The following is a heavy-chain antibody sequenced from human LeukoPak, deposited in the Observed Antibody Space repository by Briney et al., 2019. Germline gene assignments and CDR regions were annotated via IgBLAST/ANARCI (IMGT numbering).Heavy chain of an antibody. J-gene: IGHJ4*02. V-gene: IGHV1-18*01. Sequence: ASVKVSCKAPGYTFTSYGISWVRQAPGQGLEWMGWVSTYNGNTNYAHNLQGRVTMTTDTSTSTAYMELRSLRSDDTAVYYCARDYSSGWPNFDYWGQGTLVTVSS. D-gene: IGHD6-19*01. CDR1: GYTFTSYG. CDR3: ARDYSSGWPNFDY. CDR2: VSTYNGNT.